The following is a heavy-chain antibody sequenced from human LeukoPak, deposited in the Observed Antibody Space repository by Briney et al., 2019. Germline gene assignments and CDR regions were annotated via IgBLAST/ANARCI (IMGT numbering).Heavy chain of an antibody. CDR1: GGSISSYY. CDR2: FYYSGST. V-gene: IGHV4-59*01. CDR3: AREKGYYDILTGYYKVRAFDI. D-gene: IGHD3-9*01. J-gene: IGHJ3*02. Sequence: SETLSLTCTVSGGSISSYYWSWIRQPPGKGLEWIGYFYYSGSTNYNPSLKSRVTISVDTSKNQFSLKLSSVTAADTAVCYCAREKGYYDILTGYYKVRAFDIWGQGTMVTVSS.